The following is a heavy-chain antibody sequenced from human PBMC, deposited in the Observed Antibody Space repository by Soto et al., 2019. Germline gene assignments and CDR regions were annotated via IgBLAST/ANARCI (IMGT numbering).Heavy chain of an antibody. CDR3: ARESEDLTSNFDY. J-gene: IGHJ4*01. Sequence: LRLSCAAAGFTFTRYSMNWVRQAPGKGLEWVSSISSTTNYIYYGDSMKGRFTISRDNAKNSLYLEMNSLRAEDTAVYYCARESEDLTSNFDYWGQGTLVTVSS. CDR2: ISSTTNYI. CDR1: GFTFTRYS. V-gene: IGHV3-21*06.